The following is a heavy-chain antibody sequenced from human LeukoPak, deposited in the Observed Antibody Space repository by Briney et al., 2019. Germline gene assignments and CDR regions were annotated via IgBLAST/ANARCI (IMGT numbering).Heavy chain of an antibody. J-gene: IGHJ6*02. Sequence: GRSLRLSCAASGFTFSSYAMHWVRQAPGKGLEWVAVISYDGSNKYYAYSVKGRFTISRDNSKNTLYLQMNSLRAEDTAVYYCAKSQRSPGPHGMDVWGQGTTVTVSS. CDR3: AKSQRSPGPHGMDV. V-gene: IGHV3-30-3*02. D-gene: IGHD5-18*01. CDR2: ISYDGSNK. CDR1: GFTFSSYA.